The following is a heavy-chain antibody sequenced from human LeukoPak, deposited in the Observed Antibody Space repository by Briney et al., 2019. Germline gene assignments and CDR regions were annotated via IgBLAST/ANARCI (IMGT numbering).Heavy chain of an antibody. V-gene: IGHV3-23*01. D-gene: IGHD5-24*01. CDR1: GFTFSTYA. J-gene: IGHJ4*02. CDR2: ISGSGGNT. Sequence: GGSLRLSCAASGFTFSTYAMSWVRQAPGKGLEWVSAISGSGGNTYYADSVKGRFTISRDNAKNSLYLQMNSLRAEDTAVYYCARVLRRDGYNHFDYWGQGTLVTVSS. CDR3: ARVLRRDGYNHFDY.